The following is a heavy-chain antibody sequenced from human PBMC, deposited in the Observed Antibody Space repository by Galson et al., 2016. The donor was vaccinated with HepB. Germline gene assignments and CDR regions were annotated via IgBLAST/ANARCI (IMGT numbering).Heavy chain of an antibody. CDR2: IYYSGNT. J-gene: IGHJ4*02. CDR3: SRVAVWGSYGNDYFDY. CDR1: GVSIKSGGYY. Sequence: TLSLTCTVSGVSIKSGGYYWSWILQHPGKGLEWIGFIYYSGNTYCNPSLKSRVTISVDTSKNQFSLELISVTAADTAVYFCSRVAVWGSYGNDYFDYWGQGTLVTVSS. D-gene: IGHD3-16*01. V-gene: IGHV4-31*03.